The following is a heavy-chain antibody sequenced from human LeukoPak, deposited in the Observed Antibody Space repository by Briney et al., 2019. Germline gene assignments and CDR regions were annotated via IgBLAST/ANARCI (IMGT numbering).Heavy chain of an antibody. D-gene: IGHD2-2*01. Sequence: PSEALSLTCTVSGGSISSYYWSWIRQPAGKGLEWIGRIYTSGSTNYNPSLKSRVTMSVDTSKNQFSLKLSSVTAADTAVYYCARVPHCSSTSCLNSVLWFDPWGQGTLVTVSS. J-gene: IGHJ5*02. CDR1: GGSISSYY. V-gene: IGHV4-4*07. CDR2: IYTSGST. CDR3: ARVPHCSSTSCLNSVLWFDP.